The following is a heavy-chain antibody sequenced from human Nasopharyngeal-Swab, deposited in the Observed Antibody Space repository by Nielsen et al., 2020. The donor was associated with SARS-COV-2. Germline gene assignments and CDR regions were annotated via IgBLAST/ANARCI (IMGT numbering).Heavy chain of an antibody. D-gene: IGHD3-9*01. J-gene: IGHJ5*02. CDR3: ARGPRILTGYRRGWFDP. V-gene: IGHV4-34*01. CDR1: GGSFSGYY. Sequence: SATLSLTCAVYGGSFSGYYWSWIRQPPGKGLEWIGEINHSGSTNYNPSLKCRVTISVDTSKNQFSLKLSSVTAADTAVYYCARGPRILTGYRRGWFDPWGQGTLVTVSS. CDR2: INHSGST.